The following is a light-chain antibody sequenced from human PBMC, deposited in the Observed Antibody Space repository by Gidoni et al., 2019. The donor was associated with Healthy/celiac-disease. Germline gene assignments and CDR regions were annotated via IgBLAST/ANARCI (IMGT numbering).Light chain of an antibody. CDR2: GAS. V-gene: IGKV3-20*01. J-gene: IGKJ4*01. Sequence: EIVLTQSPGTLSLSPGERATLSCRASQSVSSSYLAWYQQQPGQAPRRLLYGASSRATGIPDRFSGSGSGTDFTLTISRLEPEDFAVYYCQQYGSSPTFGGGTKVEIK. CDR1: QSVSSSY. CDR3: QQYGSSPT.